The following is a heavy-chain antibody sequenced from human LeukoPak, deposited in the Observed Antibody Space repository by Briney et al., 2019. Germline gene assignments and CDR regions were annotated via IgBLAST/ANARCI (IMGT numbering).Heavy chain of an antibody. Sequence: GGSLRLSFAASGFTFSGSAMHWVRQASGKGLEWVGRIRSKANSYATAYAASVKGRFTISRDDSKNTAYLQMNSLKTEDTAVYYCTRRDLDPPDILTGYYNWFDPWGQGTLVTVSS. CDR2: IRSKANSYAT. CDR1: GFTFSGSA. J-gene: IGHJ5*02. V-gene: IGHV3-73*01. CDR3: TRRDLDPPDILTGYYNWFDP. D-gene: IGHD3-9*01.